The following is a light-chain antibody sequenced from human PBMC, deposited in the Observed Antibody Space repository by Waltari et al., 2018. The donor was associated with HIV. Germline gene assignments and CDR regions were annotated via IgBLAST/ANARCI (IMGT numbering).Light chain of an antibody. CDR2: RNN. CDR3: AAWDDSLSGSWV. Sequence: QSVMTQPPSASGTPGQRVTISCSGSSSNIGRHYVNWYPQLPGTTPKLLIYRNNQRPSGVPDRFSGSKSGTSASLAISGLRSEDEADYYCAAWDDSLSGSWVFGGGTQVTVL. V-gene: IGLV1-47*01. CDR1: SSNIGRHY. J-gene: IGLJ3*02.